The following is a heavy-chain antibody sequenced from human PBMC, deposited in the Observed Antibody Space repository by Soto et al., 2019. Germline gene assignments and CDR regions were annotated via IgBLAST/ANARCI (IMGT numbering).Heavy chain of an antibody. V-gene: IGHV3-30*03. J-gene: IGHJ6*02. CDR1: GFSFSSYG. D-gene: IGHD1-1*01. CDR2: TTYDGGIK. Sequence: QGQLVESGGGVVQPGMSLRLSCAASGFSFSSYGMEWVRLAPCKGLELVAATTYDGGIKHHVDSLKGRFTISRDNSKKALYLQMNSLRVEDTATYYCAGALETPYFYYGLNVWGQGTTVTVSS. CDR3: AGALETPYFYYGLNV.